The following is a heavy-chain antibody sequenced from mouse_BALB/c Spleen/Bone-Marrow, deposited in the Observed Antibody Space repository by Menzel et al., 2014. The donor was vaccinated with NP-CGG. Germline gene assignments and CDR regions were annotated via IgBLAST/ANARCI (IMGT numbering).Heavy chain of an antibody. CDR1: GYTFTDYY. D-gene: IGHD2-12*01. CDR2: INPKNGDT. CDR3: VMVLRLYWYFDV. V-gene: IGHV1-26*01. J-gene: IGHJ1*01. Sequence: DVKLVESGPELVKPGASMKMSCKASGYTFTDYYMKRVRQSHGKSLEWIGDINPKNGDTFYNQKFKDKATLTVDRSSSTAYMQLDSLTSEASAAHYWVMVLRLYWYFDVWAAATTVTGPS.